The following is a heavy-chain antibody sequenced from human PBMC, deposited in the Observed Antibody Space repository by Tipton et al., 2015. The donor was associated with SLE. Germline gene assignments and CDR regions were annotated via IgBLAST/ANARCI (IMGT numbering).Heavy chain of an antibody. D-gene: IGHD2-15*01. CDR1: GFTFSSYS. V-gene: IGHV3-21*01. Sequence: SLRLSCAASGFTFSSYSMNWVRQAPGKGLEWVSSISSSSSYIYYADSVKGRFTISRDNAKNSLYLQMNSLRAEDTAVYYCARDGGIEPYYYYGMDVWGQGTTVTVSS. CDR2: ISSSSSYI. J-gene: IGHJ6*02. CDR3: ARDGGIEPYYYYGMDV.